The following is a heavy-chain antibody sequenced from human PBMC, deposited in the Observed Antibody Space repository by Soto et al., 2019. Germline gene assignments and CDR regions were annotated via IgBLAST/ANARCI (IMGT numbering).Heavy chain of an antibody. J-gene: IGHJ3*02. V-gene: IGHV4-39*01. Sequence: SETLSLTCTVSGGSISSSSYYWGWIRQPPGKGLEWIGSIYYSGSTYYNPSLKSRVTISVDASKNQFSLKPSSVTAADTAVYYCARRGADYGDYVLYKDAFDIWGQGTMVTVSS. D-gene: IGHD4-17*01. CDR1: GGSISSSSYY. CDR2: IYYSGST. CDR3: ARRGADYGDYVLYKDAFDI.